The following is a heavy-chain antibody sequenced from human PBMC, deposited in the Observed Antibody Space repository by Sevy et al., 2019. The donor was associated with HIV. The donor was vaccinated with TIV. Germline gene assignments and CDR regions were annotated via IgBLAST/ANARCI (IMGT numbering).Heavy chain of an antibody. D-gene: IGHD6-19*01. CDR1: GFTFSSYG. J-gene: IGHJ4*02. CDR2: ISYDGSNK. CDR3: AKEGAVSGWYGVYFDY. V-gene: IGHV3-30*18. Sequence: GGSLRLSCAASGFTFSSYGMHWVRQAPGMGLEWVAVISYDGSNKYYADSVKGRFTISSDNSKNTLYLQMNSLRAEDTAVYYCAKEGAVSGWYGVYFDYWGQGTLVTVSS.